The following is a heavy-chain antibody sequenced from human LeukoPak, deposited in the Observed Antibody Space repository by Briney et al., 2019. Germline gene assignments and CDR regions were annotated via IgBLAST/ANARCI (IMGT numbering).Heavy chain of an antibody. CDR2: IFYSGST. D-gene: IGHD3-10*01. Sequence: PSETLSPTCTVSGGSISSYYWSWIRQPPGKGLEWIGNIFYSGSTYYSPSLKSRVTISLDTSRNQFSLKLNSVTAADTAVYYCAKSNGYGLVDIWGQGTMVTVSS. J-gene: IGHJ3*02. V-gene: IGHV4-59*12. CDR1: GGSISSYY. CDR3: AKSNGYGLVDI.